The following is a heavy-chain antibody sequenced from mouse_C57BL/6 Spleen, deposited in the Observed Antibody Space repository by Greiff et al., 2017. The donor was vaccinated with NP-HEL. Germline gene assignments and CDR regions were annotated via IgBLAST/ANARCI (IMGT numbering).Heavy chain of an antibody. CDR1: GFTFSDYG. V-gene: IGHV5-17*01. D-gene: IGHD3-3*01. CDR3: ARGGTKGYYFDY. Sequence: VQLKESGGGLVKPGGSLKLSCAASGFTFSDYGMHWVRQAPEKGLEWVAYISSGSSTIYYADTVKGRFTISRDNAKNTLFLQMTSLRSEDTAMYYCARGGTKGYYFDYWGQGTTLTVSS. J-gene: IGHJ2*01. CDR2: ISSGSSTI.